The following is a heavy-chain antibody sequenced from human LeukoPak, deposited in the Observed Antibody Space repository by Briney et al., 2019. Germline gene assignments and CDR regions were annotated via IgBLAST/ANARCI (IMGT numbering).Heavy chain of an antibody. CDR3: ARNVDTAMVTHWYFDL. CDR1: GYTFTGYY. Sequence: SVKVSCKASGYTFTGYYMHWVRQAPGQGLEWMGGIIPIFGTANYAQKFQGRVTITADESTSTAYMELSSLRSEDTAVYYCARNVDTAMVTHWYFDLWGRGTLVTVSS. D-gene: IGHD5-18*01. CDR2: IIPIFGTA. V-gene: IGHV1-69*13. J-gene: IGHJ2*01.